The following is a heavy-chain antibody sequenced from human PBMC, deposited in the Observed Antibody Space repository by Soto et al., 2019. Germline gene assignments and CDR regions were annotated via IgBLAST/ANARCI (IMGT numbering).Heavy chain of an antibody. CDR2: ITQSGST. J-gene: IGHJ3*01. CDR3: ARDPHASAFDV. V-gene: IGHV4-34*02. CDR1: GSSLTGYD. Sequence: VQLQQWGAGLLKPSETLSHTCAVFGSSLTGYDWSWVRQPPGKGLEWIGEITQSGSTNYDPSLKSRVTISMDMSKNQFSLRLSSVTPADTAKYYCARDPHASAFDVWGRGTMVTVSS.